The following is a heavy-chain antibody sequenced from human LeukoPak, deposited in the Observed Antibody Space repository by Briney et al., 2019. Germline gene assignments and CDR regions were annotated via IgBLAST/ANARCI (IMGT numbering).Heavy chain of an antibody. D-gene: IGHD5-12*01. CDR2: IYTSGST. V-gene: IGHV4-4*09. CDR3: ARQVALYYMDV. CDR1: GGSISSYY. J-gene: IGHJ6*03. Sequence: SETLSLTCTVSGGSISSYYWSWIRQPPGKGLEWIGYIYTSGSTNYNPSLKSRVTISVDTSKNQFSLKLSSVTAADTAVCYCARQVALYYMDVWGKGTTVTVSS.